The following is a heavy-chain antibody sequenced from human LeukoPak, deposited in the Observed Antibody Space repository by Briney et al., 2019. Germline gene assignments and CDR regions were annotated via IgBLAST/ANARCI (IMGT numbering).Heavy chain of an antibody. CDR3: ARQGYYDSSGYYRDY. CDR1: GGSISSYY. CDR2: IYYSGST. Sequence: SETLSLTCTVSGGSISSYYWSWIRQPPGKGLEWIGYIYYSGSTNYNPSLKSRVTISVDTSKNQFSLKLSSVTAADTAVYDCARQGYYDSSGYYRDYWGQGTLVTVSS. V-gene: IGHV4-59*08. J-gene: IGHJ4*02. D-gene: IGHD3-22*01.